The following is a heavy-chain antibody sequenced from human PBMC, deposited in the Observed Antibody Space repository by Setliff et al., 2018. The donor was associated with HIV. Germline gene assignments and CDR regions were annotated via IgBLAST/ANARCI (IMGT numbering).Heavy chain of an antibody. CDR2: IYHSGST. CDR3: ATSRVVVLRFDP. Sequence: LSLTCAVSGYSISSGYYWGWIRQPPGKGLEWIGSIYHSGSTYYNPSLKSRVTISVDTSKNQFSLKLYSVTAADTAVYYCATSRVVVLRFDPWGQGTLVTVSS. CDR1: GYSISSGYY. V-gene: IGHV4-38-2*01. J-gene: IGHJ5*02. D-gene: IGHD3-22*01.